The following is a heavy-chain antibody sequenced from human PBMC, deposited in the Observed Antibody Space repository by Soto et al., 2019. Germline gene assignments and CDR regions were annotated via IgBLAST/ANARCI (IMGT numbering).Heavy chain of an antibody. D-gene: IGHD3-3*01. CDR3: ARVLPSNTTRTTIFGVVTEYYYYGMDV. CDR1: GGSISSYY. Sequence: ASETLSLTCTLSGGSISSYYWSWIRQPAGKGLEWIGRIYTSGSTNYNPSLKSRVTMSVDTSKNQFSLKLSSVTAADTAVYYCARVLPSNTTRTTIFGVVTEYYYYGMDVWGQGTTVTVSS. J-gene: IGHJ6*02. CDR2: IYTSGST. V-gene: IGHV4-4*07.